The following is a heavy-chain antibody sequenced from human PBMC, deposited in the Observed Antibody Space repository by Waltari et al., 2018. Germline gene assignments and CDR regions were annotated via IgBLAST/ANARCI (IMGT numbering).Heavy chain of an antibody. CDR2: MDYSGRT. CDR1: GGSISSSSYY. V-gene: IGHV4-39*07. Sequence: QVQLQESGPGLVKPSDTLSLTCTVSGGSISSSSYYWGWIRQPPEKGLEWVASMDYSGRTYYNPSLKSRVTISVDTSKNQFSLEVRSVTAADTAVYYCARGFGSATTSRFDPWGQGIVVTVSS. J-gene: IGHJ5*02. D-gene: IGHD5-12*01. CDR3: ARGFGSATTSRFDP.